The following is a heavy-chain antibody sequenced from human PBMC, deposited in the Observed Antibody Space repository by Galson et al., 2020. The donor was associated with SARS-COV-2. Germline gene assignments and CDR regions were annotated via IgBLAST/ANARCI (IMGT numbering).Heavy chain of an antibody. J-gene: IGHJ6*02. CDR2: ISSSSSTI. CDR3: AGDLSSIKDFGVGRYGMDV. Sequence: GGSLRLSCAASGFTFSSYSMNWVRQAPGKGLEWVSYISSSSSTIYYAYSVKGRFTISKDNAKNSMYLQMNSLRDEDTAVYYCAGDLSSIKDFGVGRYGMDVWGQGTTVTVSS. D-gene: IGHD3-3*01. CDR1: GFTFSSYS. V-gene: IGHV3-48*02.